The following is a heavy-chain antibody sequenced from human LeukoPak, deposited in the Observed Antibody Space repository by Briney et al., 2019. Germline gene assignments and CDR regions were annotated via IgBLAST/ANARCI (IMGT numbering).Heavy chain of an antibody. D-gene: IGHD2-2*01. CDR3: ARVVVPAAMADY. V-gene: IGHV4-39*07. J-gene: IGHJ4*02. CDR2: IYYSGST. CDR1: GGSISSSSYY. Sequence: PSETLSLTCTVSGGSISSSSYYWGWIRQPPGKGLEWIGSIYYSGSTYYNPSLKSRVTISVGTSKNQFSLKLSSVTAADTAVYYCARVVVPAAMADYWGQGTLVTVSS.